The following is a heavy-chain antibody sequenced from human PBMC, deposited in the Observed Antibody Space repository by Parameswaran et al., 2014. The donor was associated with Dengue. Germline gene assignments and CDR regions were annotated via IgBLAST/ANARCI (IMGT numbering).Heavy chain of an antibody. CDR1: GYTFTSYD. V-gene: IGHV1-18*01. Sequence: ASVKVSCKASGYTFTSYDINWVRQATGQGLEWMGWMNPNSGNTNYAQKLQGRVTMTTDTSTGTAYMELRSLRSDDTAVYYCARNEKATAASGYYYYGMDVWGQGTTVTVSS. CDR2: MNPNSGNT. D-gene: IGHD2-2*01. CDR3: ARNEKATAASGYYYYGMDV. J-gene: IGHJ6*02.